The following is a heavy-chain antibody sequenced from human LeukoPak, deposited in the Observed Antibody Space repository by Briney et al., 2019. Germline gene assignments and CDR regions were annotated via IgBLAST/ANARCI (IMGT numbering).Heavy chain of an antibody. V-gene: IGHV3-23*01. CDR3: AKTQGYYDA. Sequence: GGSLRLSCVDSGFTFSNYAMSWVRQAPGKGLELVSGIYGSDDKTVYGDAVKGRFTISRDNSKNTLYLQMNSLRADDTAVYYCAKTQGYYDAWGQGALVTVSS. J-gene: IGHJ5*02. CDR2: IYGSDDKT. D-gene: IGHD2-15*01. CDR1: GFTFSNYA.